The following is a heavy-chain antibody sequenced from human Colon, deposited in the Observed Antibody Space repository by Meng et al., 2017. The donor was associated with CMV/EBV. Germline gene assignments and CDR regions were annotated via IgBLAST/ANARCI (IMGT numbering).Heavy chain of an antibody. D-gene: IGHD3-16*01. J-gene: IGHJ6*02. CDR3: AKMSGGGSQSLYYYFYGMDV. CDR1: GFTTYA. V-gene: IGHV3-23*01. CDR2: VSGTGDNT. Sequence: GGSLKISCVGSGFTTYAMNWVRQAPGKGLEWVSTVSGTGDNTYYADSVKGRFTISRDNSKNTVYLQMNSLRGEDTAVYYCAKMSGGGSQSLYYYFYGMDVWGQGTTVTSP.